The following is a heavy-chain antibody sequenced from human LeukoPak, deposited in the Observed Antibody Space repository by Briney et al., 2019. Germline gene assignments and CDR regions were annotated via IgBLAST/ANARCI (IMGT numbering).Heavy chain of an antibody. V-gene: IGHV1-18*01. J-gene: IGHJ5*02. CDR2: ISAYNGNT. Sequence: ASVKVSCKASGYTFTSYGISWVRQAPGQGLEWMGWISAYNGNTNYAQKLQGRVTMTTDTSTSTAYMELRSLRSDDTAVYYCARSEGVYDISLNWFDPWGQGTLVTVSS. D-gene: IGHD3-9*01. CDR3: ARSEGVYDISLNWFDP. CDR1: GYTFTSYG.